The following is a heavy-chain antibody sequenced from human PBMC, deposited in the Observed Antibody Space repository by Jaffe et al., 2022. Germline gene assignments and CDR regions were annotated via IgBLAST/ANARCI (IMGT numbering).Heavy chain of an antibody. CDR3: ARRHSGFVLRFLEWPSHAPYYMDV. Sequence: EVQLVESGGGLVQPGGSLRLSCAASGFTFSSYWMSWVRQAPGKGLEWVANIKQDGSEKYYVDSVKGRFTISRDNAKNSLYLQMNSLRAEDTAVYYCARRHSGFVLRFLEWPSHAPYYMDVWGKGTTVTVSS. D-gene: IGHD3-3*01. V-gene: IGHV3-7*01. CDR1: GFTFSSYW. J-gene: IGHJ6*03. CDR2: IKQDGSEK.